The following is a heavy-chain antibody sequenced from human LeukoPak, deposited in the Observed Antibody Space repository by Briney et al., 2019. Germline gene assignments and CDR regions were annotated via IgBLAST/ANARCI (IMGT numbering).Heavy chain of an antibody. D-gene: IGHD3-3*01. Sequence: GRSLRLSCAASGFTFSNYAMNWVRQAPGKGLEWVSSISGSGGSTYFAGSVKGRVTISRDISKNTMYMQMNSLRVEDTAVYYCAKGGQNYDFWRFDYWGQGSLVTVSS. V-gene: IGHV3-23*01. CDR1: GFTFSNYA. CDR2: ISGSGGST. J-gene: IGHJ4*02. CDR3: AKGGQNYDFWRFDY.